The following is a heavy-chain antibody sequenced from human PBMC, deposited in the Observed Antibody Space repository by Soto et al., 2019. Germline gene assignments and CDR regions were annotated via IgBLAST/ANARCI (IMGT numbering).Heavy chain of an antibody. CDR1: GFTFSSYA. Sequence: GGSLRLSCAASGFTFSSYAMSWVRQAPGKGLEWVSAISGSGGSTYYADSVKGRFTISRDNSKNTLYLQMNSLRAEDTAVYYCAKETDLNPIVVVPAAPYDYWGQGTLVTVSS. V-gene: IGHV3-23*01. CDR3: AKETDLNPIVVVPAAPYDY. CDR2: ISGSGGST. J-gene: IGHJ4*02. D-gene: IGHD2-2*01.